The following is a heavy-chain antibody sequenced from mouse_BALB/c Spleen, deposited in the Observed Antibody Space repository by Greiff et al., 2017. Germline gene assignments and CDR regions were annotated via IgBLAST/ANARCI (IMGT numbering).Heavy chain of an antibody. Sequence: EVKLVESGGGLVKPGGSLKLSCAASGFTFSSYAMPWVRQTPEKRLEWVASISSGGSTYYPDSVKGRFTISRDNARNILYLQMSSLRSEDTAMYYCARDRYDEDYAMDYWGQGTSVTVSS. CDR3: ARDRYDEDYAMDY. D-gene: IGHD2-14*01. CDR1: GFTFSSYA. J-gene: IGHJ4*01. CDR2: ISSGGST. V-gene: IGHV5-6-5*01.